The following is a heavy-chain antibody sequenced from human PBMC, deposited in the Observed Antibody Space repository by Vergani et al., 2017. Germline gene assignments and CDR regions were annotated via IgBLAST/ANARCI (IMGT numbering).Heavy chain of an antibody. CDR1: GFSLSTSGMR. V-gene: IGHV2-70*04. CDR2: IDWDDDK. D-gene: IGHD2-15*01. J-gene: IGHJ5*02. CDR3: ARTNLRYCSGGSCYPHWFDP. Sequence: QVTLKESGPALVKPTQTLTLTCTFSGFSLSTSGMRVSWIRQPPGKALEWLARIDWDDDKFYSTSLKTRLTISKDTSKNQVVLTMTNMDPVDTATYYCARTNLRYCSGGSCYPHWFDPWSQGSLVTVSS.